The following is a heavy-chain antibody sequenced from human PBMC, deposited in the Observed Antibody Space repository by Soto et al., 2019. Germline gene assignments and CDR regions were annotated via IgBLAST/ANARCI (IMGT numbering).Heavy chain of an antibody. D-gene: IGHD6-19*01. J-gene: IGHJ6*02. CDR3: ASSSAGYSSGWYDYYYYGMDV. CDR1: GYSFTSYW. Sequence: GESLKISCKGSGYSFTSYWIGWVRQMPGKGLEWMGIIYPGDSDTRYSPSFQGQVTISADKSFSTAYLQWSSLKASDTAMYYCASSSAGYSSGWYDYYYYGMDVWGQGTTVTVSS. V-gene: IGHV5-51*01. CDR2: IYPGDSDT.